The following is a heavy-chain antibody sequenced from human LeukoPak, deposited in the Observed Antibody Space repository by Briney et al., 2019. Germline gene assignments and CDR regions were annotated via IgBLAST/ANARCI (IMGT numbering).Heavy chain of an antibody. CDR2: IYYTGTT. D-gene: IGHD4-17*01. CDR3: AREDPQTTVPEGMDV. Sequence: SETLSLTCSVSGGPISTYYWSWIRQPPGKGLEWIGYIYYTGTTNYNPSLRSRVTMSVDTSRNQFSLRLSSVTAADTAVYYCAREDPQTTVPEGMDVWGHGTTVIVSS. CDR1: GGPISTYY. J-gene: IGHJ6*02. V-gene: IGHV4-59*01.